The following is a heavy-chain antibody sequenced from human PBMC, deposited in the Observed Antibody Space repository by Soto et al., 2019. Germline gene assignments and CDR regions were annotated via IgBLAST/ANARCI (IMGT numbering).Heavy chain of an antibody. D-gene: IGHD3-10*01. CDR3: ARDFGSGKRYFDL. J-gene: IGHJ2*01. Sequence: EVQLVESGGGLVQPGGSLRLSCAASGFTFSNYNMNWVRQAPGNGLEWVSYISSSSSIIYYADSVKGRFTISRDNAKNSLYLQMNSLRAEDAAVYYCARDFGSGKRYFDLWGRGTLVTVSS. V-gene: IGHV3-48*01. CDR2: ISSSSSII. CDR1: GFTFSNYN.